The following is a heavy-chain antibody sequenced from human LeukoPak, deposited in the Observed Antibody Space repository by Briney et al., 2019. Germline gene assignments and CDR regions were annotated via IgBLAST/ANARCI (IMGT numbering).Heavy chain of an antibody. CDR3: ASLFAGTSYWYFDL. D-gene: IGHD3-16*01. CDR2: ISSIGGNI. Sequence: PGGSLRLSCAASGFTFSSYEMNWVRQAPGKGLEWVSYISSIGGNIYYADSVKGRFTISRDNAKNSLYLQMNSLRAEDTAVYYCASLFAGTSYWYFDLWGRGTLLTVSS. CDR1: GFTFSSYE. V-gene: IGHV3-48*03. J-gene: IGHJ2*01.